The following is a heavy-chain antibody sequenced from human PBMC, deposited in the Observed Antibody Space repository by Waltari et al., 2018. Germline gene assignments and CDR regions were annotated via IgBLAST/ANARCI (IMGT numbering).Heavy chain of an antibody. J-gene: IGHJ3*02. Sequence: QVQLQESGPGLVKRSGTLSLTSTVPGGSISSHYWSWIRQLPGKGLEWIWYICYRGRPNHNPNLLIRGTISVGTSEHQFFLKLGSVTAADTAVYYWGDGGEHGKDAYDIWGKATMVTVSS. CDR3: GDGGEHGKDAYDI. CDR2: ICYRGRP. D-gene: IGHD2-21*01. V-gene: IGHV4-59*11. CDR1: GGSISSHY.